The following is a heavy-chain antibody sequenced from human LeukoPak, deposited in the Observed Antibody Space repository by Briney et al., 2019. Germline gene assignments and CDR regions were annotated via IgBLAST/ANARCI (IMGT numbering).Heavy chain of an antibody. CDR1: GGTFSSYA. Sequence: SVKVSCKASGGTFSSYAISWVRQAPGQGLEWMGRIIPIFGTANYAQKFQGRVTITTDESTSTAYMGLSSLRSEDTAVYYCARGSTIFGVVILDYWGQGTLVTVSS. V-gene: IGHV1-69*05. CDR3: ARGSTIFGVVILDY. CDR2: IIPIFGTA. J-gene: IGHJ4*02. D-gene: IGHD3-3*01.